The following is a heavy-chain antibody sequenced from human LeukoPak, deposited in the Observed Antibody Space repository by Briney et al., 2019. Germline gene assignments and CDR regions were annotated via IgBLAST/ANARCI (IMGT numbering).Heavy chain of an antibody. V-gene: IGHV4-59*01. Sequence: PSETLSLTCTMSGGSISPYYWSWIRQPPGKELEWIAYIFHGGTTKYNPALKSRVAISLDTPKSQISLRLHSVTAADTAVYYCARGGYYYLDVWGRGTTVTVSS. CDR3: ARGGYYYLDV. CDR2: IFHGGTT. CDR1: GGSISPYY. J-gene: IGHJ6*03.